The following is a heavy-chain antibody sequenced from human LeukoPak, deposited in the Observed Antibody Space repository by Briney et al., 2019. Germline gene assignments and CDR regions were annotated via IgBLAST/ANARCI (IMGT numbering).Heavy chain of an antibody. CDR2: LNWNGGST. D-gene: IGHD3-16*02. CDR3: ARDWFTRLGELSPDRAFDY. Sequence: SGGSLRLSCAASGFTFDDYGLSWVRQVPGKGLEWVSGLNWNGGSTGYVDSVKGRFTISRDNAKNSLYLQMNSLRAEDTALYYCARDWFTRLGELSPDRAFDYWGQGTLVTVSS. V-gene: IGHV3-20*04. J-gene: IGHJ4*02. CDR1: GFTFDDYG.